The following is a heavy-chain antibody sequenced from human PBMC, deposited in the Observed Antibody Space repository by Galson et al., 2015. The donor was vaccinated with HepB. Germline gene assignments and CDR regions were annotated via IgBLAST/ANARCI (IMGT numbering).Heavy chain of an antibody. J-gene: IGHJ5*02. Sequence: SVKVSCKASGYTFTSYGISWVRQAPGQGLEWMGWISAYNGNTNYAQKPQGRVTMTTDTSTSTAYMELRSLRSDDTAVYYCARDFLPGGRGWFDPWGQGTLVTVSS. CDR3: ARDFLPGGRGWFDP. CDR1: GYTFTSYG. V-gene: IGHV1-18*04. D-gene: IGHD1-26*01. CDR2: ISAYNGNT.